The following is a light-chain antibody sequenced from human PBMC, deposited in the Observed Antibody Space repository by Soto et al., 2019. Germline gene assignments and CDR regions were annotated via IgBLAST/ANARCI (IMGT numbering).Light chain of an antibody. CDR2: EVS. J-gene: IGLJ1*01. V-gene: IGLV2-18*02. Sequence: QSVLTQPPSVSGSPGQSVTISCTGTSSDVGSYNRVSWYQQPPGTAPKLMIYEVSNRPSGVPDRFSGSKSGNTDSLTISGLQAEDEADYYCSSYTSSSTPVFGTGTKLTVL. CDR3: SSYTSSSTPV. CDR1: SSDVGSYNR.